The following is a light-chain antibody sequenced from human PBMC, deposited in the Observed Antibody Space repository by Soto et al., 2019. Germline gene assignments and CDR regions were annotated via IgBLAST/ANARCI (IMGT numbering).Light chain of an antibody. Sequence: DIQMTQSPSSVSASVGDRVTITCRASQGIGNWLAWYQQKPGKAPNLLIYAASSLRTGVPSRFSGSGSGTDFTLTISNLQPEDFATYYCQQANNFPLITFCGGTRVDIK. J-gene: IGKJ4*01. V-gene: IGKV1-12*01. CDR3: QQANNFPLIT. CDR2: AAS. CDR1: QGIGNW.